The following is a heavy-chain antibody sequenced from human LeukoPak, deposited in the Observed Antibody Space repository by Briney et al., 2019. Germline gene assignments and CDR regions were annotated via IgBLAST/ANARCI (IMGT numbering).Heavy chain of an antibody. CDR2: INHSGNT. J-gene: IGHJ4*02. V-gene: IGHV4-34*01. Sequence: PSETLSLTCAVYGGSFSRYSWNWIRQPPGKGLEWIGEINHSGNTNYNPSLKSRVTISVDTSKNQFSLKVNSVTAADTAVYYCARQTGSGLFILPGGQGTLVTVSS. D-gene: IGHD3/OR15-3a*01. CDR1: GGSFSRYS. CDR3: ARQTGSGLFILP.